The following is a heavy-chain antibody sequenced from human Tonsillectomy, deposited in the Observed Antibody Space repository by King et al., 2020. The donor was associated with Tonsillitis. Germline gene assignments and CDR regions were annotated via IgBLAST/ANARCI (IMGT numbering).Heavy chain of an antibody. CDR2: ISGSGGNT. CDR3: AKAYAGCNSTTCPTSGFDP. D-gene: IGHD2/OR15-2a*01. J-gene: IGHJ5*02. V-gene: IGHV3-23*04. CDR1: GFTFSNYA. Sequence: EVQLVESGGGLVQPGGSLRLSCAASGFTFSNYAMSWVRQAPGKGLEWVSVISGSGGNTYYADSVKGRFTISRDNSKNTLYLQMNSLRAEDTAVYYCAKAYAGCNSTTCPTSGFDPWGQGTLVTVSS.